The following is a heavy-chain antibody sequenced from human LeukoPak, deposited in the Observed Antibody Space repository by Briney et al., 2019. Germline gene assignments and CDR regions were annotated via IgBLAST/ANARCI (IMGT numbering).Heavy chain of an antibody. Sequence: SETLSLTCTVSGGSISSGGYYWSWIRQHPGKGLEWIGYIYYSGSTYYNPSLKSRVTISVDTSKDQFSLKLSSVTAADTAVYYCARGTRGDYDYYFDYWGQGTLVTVSS. V-gene: IGHV4-31*03. D-gene: IGHD4-17*01. CDR2: IYYSGST. CDR3: ARGTRGDYDYYFDY. J-gene: IGHJ4*02. CDR1: GGSISSGGYY.